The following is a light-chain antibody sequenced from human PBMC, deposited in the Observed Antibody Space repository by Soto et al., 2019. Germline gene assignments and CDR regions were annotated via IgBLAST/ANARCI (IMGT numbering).Light chain of an antibody. V-gene: IGKV1-39*01. CDR2: AAS. CDR3: QQYGSSGT. Sequence: DIQMTQSPSSLSVSVGDRVTITCRASQSIGGFLNWYQQKLGKAPKLLIYAASSLQSGVPSRFSGCGSGTDFTLTISRLEPEDFAVYYCQQYGSSGTFGQGTKVDIK. CDR1: QSIGGF. J-gene: IGKJ1*01.